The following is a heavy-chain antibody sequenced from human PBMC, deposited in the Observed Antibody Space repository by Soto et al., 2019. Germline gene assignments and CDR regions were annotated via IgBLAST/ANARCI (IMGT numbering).Heavy chain of an antibody. J-gene: IGHJ4*02. CDR2: INHSGST. D-gene: IGHD6-6*01. CDR3: ARGRRIAARPGLDY. Sequence: SETLSLTCAFYGGSFSGYYWSWIRQPPGKGLEWIGEINHSGSTNYNPSLKSRVTISVDTSKNQFSLKLSSVTAADTAVYYCARGRRIAARPGLDYWGQGTLLTVSS. V-gene: IGHV4-34*01. CDR1: GGSFSGYY.